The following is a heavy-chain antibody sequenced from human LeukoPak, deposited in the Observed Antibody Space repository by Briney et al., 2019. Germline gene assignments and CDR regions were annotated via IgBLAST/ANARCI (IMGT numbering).Heavy chain of an antibody. J-gene: IGHJ3*02. CDR3: ARGRDDFWSGSRAFDI. Sequence: SETLSLTCAVYGGSFSGYSWSWIRQPPGKGLEWIGEINHSGSTNYNPSLKSRVTISVDTSKNQLSLKLSSVTASDTAVYYCARGRDDFWSGSRAFDIWGQGTMVTVSS. V-gene: IGHV4-34*01. CDR2: INHSGST. CDR1: GGSFSGYS. D-gene: IGHD3-3*01.